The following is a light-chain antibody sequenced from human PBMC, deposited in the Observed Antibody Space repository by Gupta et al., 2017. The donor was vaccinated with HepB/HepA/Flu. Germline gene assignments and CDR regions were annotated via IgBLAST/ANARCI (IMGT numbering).Light chain of an antibody. Sequence: EIVMTQSPATLSVSPGERATLSCRASQSVGSNLAWYQHQPGQAPRLLIYAASTRATGIPARISGSGSGTEFTLTISSLQSEDFAVYYCQQYDNWPMYTFGQGTKLEIK. J-gene: IGKJ2*01. CDR3: QQYDNWPMYT. CDR2: AAS. CDR1: QSVGSN. V-gene: IGKV3-15*01.